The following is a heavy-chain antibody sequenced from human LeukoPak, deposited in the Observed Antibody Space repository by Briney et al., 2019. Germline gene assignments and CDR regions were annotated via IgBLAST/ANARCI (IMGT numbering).Heavy chain of an antibody. J-gene: IGHJ5*02. CDR2: IYHSGST. Sequence: SETLSLTCAVSGGSISSGGYSWSWIRQPPGKGLEWIGYIYHSGSTYYNPSLKSRVTISVDRSKNQFSLKLSSVIAADTAVYYCARGITMVRGVSSWFDPWGQGTLVTVSS. CDR3: ARGITMVRGVSSWFDP. CDR1: GGSISSGGYS. V-gene: IGHV4-30-2*01. D-gene: IGHD3-10*01.